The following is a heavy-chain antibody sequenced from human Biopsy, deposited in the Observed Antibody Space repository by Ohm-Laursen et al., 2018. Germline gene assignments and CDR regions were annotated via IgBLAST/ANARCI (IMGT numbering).Heavy chain of an antibody. D-gene: IGHD6-19*01. J-gene: IGHJ5*01. CDR3: VGEQPALSGGESWFDS. V-gene: IGHV3-21*03. Sequence: SLRLSCAASGFPFTGFSMDWVRQAPGKGLEWVASITSGSSYIYSADSVKGRFTISRDNPNNSLYLQMNSLRADDSAVYFFVGEQPALSGGESWFDSWGQGTLVIVSS. CDR1: GFPFTGFS. CDR2: ITSGSSYI.